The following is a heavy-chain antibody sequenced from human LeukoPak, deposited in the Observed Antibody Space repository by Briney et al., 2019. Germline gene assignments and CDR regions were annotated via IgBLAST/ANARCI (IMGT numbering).Heavy chain of an antibody. CDR3: ARQITSGYYHFDY. D-gene: IGHD3-22*01. V-gene: IGHV1-18*01. J-gene: IGHJ4*02. Sequence: KLQGRVTMTTDTSTSIAYMELRSLRSDDTAIYYCARQITSGYYHFDYWGQGTLVTVSS.